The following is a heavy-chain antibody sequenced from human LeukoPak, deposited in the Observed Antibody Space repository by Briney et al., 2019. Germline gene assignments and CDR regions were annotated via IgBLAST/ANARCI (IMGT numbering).Heavy chain of an antibody. Sequence: ASVTVSCKASGYTFTSYGISWVRRAPGQGLGWMGWISAYNGNTNYAQKLQGRVTMTTDTSTSTAYMELRSLRSDDTAVYYCARAQEDVAAAGTSGSYYYGMDVWGQGTTVTVSS. V-gene: IGHV1-18*01. CDR1: GYTFTSYG. D-gene: IGHD6-13*01. J-gene: IGHJ6*02. CDR2: ISAYNGNT. CDR3: ARAQEDVAAAGTSGSYYYGMDV.